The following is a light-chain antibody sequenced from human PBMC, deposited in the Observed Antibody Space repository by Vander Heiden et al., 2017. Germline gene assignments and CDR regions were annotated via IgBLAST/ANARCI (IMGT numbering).Light chain of an antibody. J-gene: IGKJ1*01. CDR2: GAS. V-gene: IGKV3-15*01. Sequence: EIVMTQSPAPLSVSPGERATLSCRASQSVNTNLAWYQQKPGQAPRLLIYGASTRATGIPARFSGSGSGTEFTLTISSLQSEDFAVYFCQQHNNWPRTFGQGTKVEIK. CDR1: QSVNTN. CDR3: QQHNNWPRT.